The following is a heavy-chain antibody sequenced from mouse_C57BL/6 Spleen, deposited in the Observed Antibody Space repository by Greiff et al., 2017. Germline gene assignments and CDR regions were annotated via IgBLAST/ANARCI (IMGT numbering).Heavy chain of an antibody. J-gene: IGHJ3*01. CDR2: INPSNGGT. V-gene: IGHV1-53*01. D-gene: IGHD2-3*01. Sequence: VQLQQPGTELVKPGASVKLSCKASGYTFTSYWMHWVKQRPGQGLEWIGNINPSNGGTNYNEKFKSKATLTVDKSSSTAYMQLSSLTSEDSAVYYCARSFYDGYYEHDYWGQGTLVTVSA. CDR3: ARSFYDGYYEHDY. CDR1: GYTFTSYW.